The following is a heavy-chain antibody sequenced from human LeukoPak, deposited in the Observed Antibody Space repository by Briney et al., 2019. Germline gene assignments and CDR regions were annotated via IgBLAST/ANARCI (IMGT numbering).Heavy chain of an antibody. Sequence: SETLSLTCAVYGGSFSGYYWSWIRQPPGKGLEWIGEINHSGSTNYNPSLKSQVTISVDTSKNQFSLKLSSVTAADTAVYYCARGRRCSSTSCSVPYYYYYMDVWGKGTTVTVSS. CDR1: GGSFSGYY. CDR2: INHSGST. CDR3: ARGRRCSSTSCSVPYYYYYMDV. V-gene: IGHV4-34*01. D-gene: IGHD2-2*01. J-gene: IGHJ6*03.